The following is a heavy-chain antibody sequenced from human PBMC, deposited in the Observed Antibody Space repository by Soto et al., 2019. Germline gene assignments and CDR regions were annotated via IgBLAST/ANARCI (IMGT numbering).Heavy chain of an antibody. CDR1: GDKDSSNRAA. D-gene: IGHD1-26*01. J-gene: IGHJ4*02. V-gene: IGHV6-1*01. CDR2: TYYRSKWYN. Sequence: PSQTLSLTCAISGDKDSSNRAAWNWIKQSPSRGLEWRGRTYYRSKWYNYYAVFVKSRITINPDTSKNQFSLQLNSVTPEDTAVYYCARGGSYPLDYWGQGTLVTVSS. CDR3: ARGGSYPLDY.